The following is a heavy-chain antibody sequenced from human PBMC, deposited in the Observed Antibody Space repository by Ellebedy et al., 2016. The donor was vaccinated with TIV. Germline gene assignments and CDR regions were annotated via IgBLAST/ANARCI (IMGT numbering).Heavy chain of an antibody. CDR2: INPHSGGT. J-gene: IGHJ4*02. CDR3: ARLLWFGESSAPDY. Sequence: AASVKVSCKASGYTFTGYYMHWVRQAPGQGLEWMGRINPHSGGTNYAQKFQGWVTMTRDTSISTAYMELSRLRSDDTAVYYCARLLWFGESSAPDYWGQGTLVTVSS. CDR1: GYTFTGYY. V-gene: IGHV1-2*04. D-gene: IGHD3-10*01.